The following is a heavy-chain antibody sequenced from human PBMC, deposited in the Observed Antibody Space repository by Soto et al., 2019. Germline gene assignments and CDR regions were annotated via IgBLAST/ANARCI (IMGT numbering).Heavy chain of an antibody. D-gene: IGHD2-21*01. CDR3: ARRRYCGVDCYNKFDDGRDV. V-gene: IGHV1-69*02. J-gene: IGHJ6*02. CDR2: IIPVLGVT. Sequence: QVQLVQSGAEVRKPGSSVEVSCMASGSTFSSYTVNWVRQAPGQGLEWIGRIIPVLGVTHYARRFQGRVTITADKSRKTAYMELTSLTSEDTSVYYCARRRYCGVDCYNKFDDGRDVWGQGTTVTVSS. CDR1: GSTFSSYT.